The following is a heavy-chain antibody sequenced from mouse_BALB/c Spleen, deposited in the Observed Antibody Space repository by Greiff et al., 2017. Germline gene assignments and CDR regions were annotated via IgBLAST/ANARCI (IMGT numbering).Heavy chain of an antibody. D-gene: IGHD2-14*01. CDR3: ARDRDRSAWFAY. J-gene: IGHJ3*01. Sequence: EVKLMESGGGLVKPGGSLKLSCAASGFTFSDYYMYWVRQTPEKRLEWVATISDGGSYTYYPDSVKGRFTISRDNAKTNLYLQMSSLKSEDTAMYYCARDRDRSAWFAYWGQGTLVTVSA. CDR2: ISDGGSYT. V-gene: IGHV5-4*02. CDR1: GFTFSDYY.